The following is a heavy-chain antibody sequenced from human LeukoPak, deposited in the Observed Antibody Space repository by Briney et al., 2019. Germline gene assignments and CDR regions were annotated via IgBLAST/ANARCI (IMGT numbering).Heavy chain of an antibody. CDR1: GFTFSSYW. CDR3: ARVDCTGFSCYSGFDY. D-gene: IGHD2-15*01. J-gene: IGHJ4*02. CDR2: IKQDGSEE. V-gene: IGHV3-7*01. Sequence: GGSLRLFCAVSGFTFSSYWMSWVRQAPGKGLEWVANIKQDGSEEFYVDSVKGRFTISRDNAKNSLYLQMNSLRAEDTAVYYCARVDCTGFSCYSGFDYWGQGTLATVSS.